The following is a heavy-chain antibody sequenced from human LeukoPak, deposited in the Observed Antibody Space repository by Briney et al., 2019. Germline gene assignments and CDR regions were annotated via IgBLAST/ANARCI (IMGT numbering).Heavy chain of an antibody. V-gene: IGHV3-53*01. J-gene: IGHJ4*02. CDR3: AREGRSVAGNFDY. D-gene: IGHD6-19*01. CDR2: IYSGGST. Sequence: GGSLRLSCAASGFTVSSNYMSWVRQAPGKGLEWVSVIYSGGSTYYSDSVKGRFTISRDNAKNSLYQQMNSLRAEDTAVYYCAREGRSVAGNFDYWGQGTLVTVSS. CDR1: GFTVSSNY.